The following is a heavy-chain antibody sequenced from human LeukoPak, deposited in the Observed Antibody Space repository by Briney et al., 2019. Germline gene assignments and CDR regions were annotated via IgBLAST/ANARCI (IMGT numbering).Heavy chain of an antibody. Sequence: GESLQISCKGSGYNFTSYWIGWVRQMPGKGLEWMGIIYPGDSDTRYSPSFQGQVTISAGKSISTAYLQWSSLKASDTAMYYCARHFTGHRGYSYGYGVYWGQGTLVTVSS. V-gene: IGHV5-51*01. J-gene: IGHJ4*02. D-gene: IGHD5-18*01. CDR3: ARHFTGHRGYSYGYGVY. CDR1: GYNFTSYW. CDR2: IYPGDSDT.